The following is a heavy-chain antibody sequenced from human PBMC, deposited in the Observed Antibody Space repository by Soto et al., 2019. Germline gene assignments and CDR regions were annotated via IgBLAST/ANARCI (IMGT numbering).Heavy chain of an antibody. V-gene: IGHV3-53*02. CDR2: TFTGGST. CDR3: AKKPPSSIQGWAFGMDV. D-gene: IGHD1-26*01. J-gene: IGHJ6*02. CDR1: GFSVITNS. Sequence: EVQLVETGGGLIQPGGSLRLPCLASGFSVITNSFIWVARPPGRGLEWVSTTFTGGSTHYADSVKGRFSISRDNSKNTVYLQMNNLRVEDTAVYYCAKKPPSSIQGWAFGMDVWGQGTTVSVSS.